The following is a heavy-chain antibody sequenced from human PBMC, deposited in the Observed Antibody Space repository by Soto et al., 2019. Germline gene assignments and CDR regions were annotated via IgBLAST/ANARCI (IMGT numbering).Heavy chain of an antibody. CDR1: GFTFGTTD. J-gene: IGHJ5*02. Sequence: QLLQSGGGLVQPGGSLTLSCAASGFTFGTTDMSWVRQAPGEGLEWVSTIDGSGGITYYADSVKGRFTISRDNSSNTVYLQRNSLRGDDTALYYCVKNSGWFNTWVQGALVTVSA. CDR3: VKNSGWFNT. CDR2: IDGSGGIT. V-gene: IGHV3-23*01.